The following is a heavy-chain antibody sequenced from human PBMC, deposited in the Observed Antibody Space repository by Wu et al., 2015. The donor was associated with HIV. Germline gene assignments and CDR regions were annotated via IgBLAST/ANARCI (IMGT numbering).Heavy chain of an antibody. V-gene: IGHV1-2*02. D-gene: IGHD5-18*01. Sequence: QVQLVQSGAEVKKPGASVRVSCKASGYSFTGYYLQWVRQAPGQGLEWIGRINPNSGGTNYAQKFQGRVTMTRDTSISTAYMDLSRLRSDDTAVYYCARVAIQLYLGSEYYYMDVWGKGTTVTVSS. CDR1: GYSFTGYY. CDR2: INPNSGGT. J-gene: IGHJ6*03. CDR3: ARVAIQLYLGSEYYYMDV.